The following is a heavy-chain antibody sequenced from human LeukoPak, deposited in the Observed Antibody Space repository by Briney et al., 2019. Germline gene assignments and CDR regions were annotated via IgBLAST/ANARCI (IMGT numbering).Heavy chain of an antibody. CDR3: ARGFMSAAGPCDY. V-gene: IGHV1-2*06. CDR1: GYTFSDSY. J-gene: IGHJ4*02. Sequence: ASVHVSCKASGYTFSDSYIHFVRQAPGQGLEWMGRINPNSGVTHYAQKFHVRVTMTRDTSMNTAYMQLSGLTSDDTAVYFCARGFMSAAGPCDYWGQGTLVTVSS. CDR2: INPNSGVT. D-gene: IGHD6-13*01.